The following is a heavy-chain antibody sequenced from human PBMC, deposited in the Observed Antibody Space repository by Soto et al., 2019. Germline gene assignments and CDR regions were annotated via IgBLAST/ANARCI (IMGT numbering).Heavy chain of an antibody. V-gene: IGHV1-2*02. CDR1: GYTFTSYG. Sequence: AAVKVTRKASGYTFTSYGISWVRQAPGQGLEWMGWINPNTGGTDYAQKFQGRVTMTRDTSISAAYMELSRLTFDDTAMYYCASSGVSYGLFDYWGQGTLVTVSS. J-gene: IGHJ4*02. CDR3: ASSGVSYGLFDY. D-gene: IGHD5-18*01. CDR2: INPNTGGT.